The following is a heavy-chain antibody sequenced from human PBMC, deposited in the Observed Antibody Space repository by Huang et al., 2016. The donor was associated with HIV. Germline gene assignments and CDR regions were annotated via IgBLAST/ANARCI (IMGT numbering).Heavy chain of an antibody. Sequence: QVQLQQWGAGLLRPSETQSLTCAVYGGSFSGYYGTWIRQPPGKGREWIGEINHSESTNYNPSLKSRVTISVDTSRNQFSLTLTSVTAADTAVYYCARGQGGYYYYYMDVWGKGTTVTVSS. CDR1: GGSFSGYY. J-gene: IGHJ6*03. CDR2: INHSEST. CDR3: ARGQGGYYYYYMDV. V-gene: IGHV4-34*01.